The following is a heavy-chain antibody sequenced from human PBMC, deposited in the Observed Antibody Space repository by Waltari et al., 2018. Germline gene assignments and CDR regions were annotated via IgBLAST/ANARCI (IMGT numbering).Heavy chain of an antibody. V-gene: IGHV3-48*03. CDR3: ARTYCTNGVCYPRYYYYYGMDV. CDR2: ISSSGSTI. Sequence: EVQLVESGGGLVQPGGSLRLSCAASGFTFSSYEMNWVRQAPGKGLEWVSYISSSGSTIYSADSVKGRFTISRDNAKNSLYLQMNSLRAEDTAVYYCARTYCTNGVCYPRYYYYYGMDVWGQGTTVTVSS. CDR1: GFTFSSYE. J-gene: IGHJ6*02. D-gene: IGHD2-8*01.